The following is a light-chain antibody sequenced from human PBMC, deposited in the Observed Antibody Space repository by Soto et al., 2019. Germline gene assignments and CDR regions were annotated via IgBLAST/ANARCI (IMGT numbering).Light chain of an antibody. V-gene: IGKV2-28*01. J-gene: IGKJ2*01. CDR2: LGS. CDR1: QSLLHSNGYSY. CDR3: MQALQTPPYT. Sequence: DLVMTQSPLSLPVTPGEPASISCRSSQSLLHSNGYSYLDWYLQKPGQSPQVLIYLGSIRASGVPDRFSGSGSGTDFTLKISRVEAEDVGVYYCMQALQTPPYTFGQGTKLEI.